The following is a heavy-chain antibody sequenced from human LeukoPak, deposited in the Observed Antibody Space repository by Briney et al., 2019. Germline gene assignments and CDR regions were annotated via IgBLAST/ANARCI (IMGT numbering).Heavy chain of an antibody. J-gene: IGHJ4*02. CDR1: GGSIFGFY. D-gene: IGHD3-3*01. CDR3: ARGRHYDVSGFNPTYYFDS. V-gene: IGHV4-59*01. CDR2: IYNTLDV. Sequence: PSETLSLTCSVSGGSIFGFYWTWIRQSPGGGLEYIGNIYNTLDVNYNPSLKSRVTISIDMSRSQFALRLNSVTAADTAIYYCARGRHYDVSGFNPTYYFDSWGQGTLVTVSS.